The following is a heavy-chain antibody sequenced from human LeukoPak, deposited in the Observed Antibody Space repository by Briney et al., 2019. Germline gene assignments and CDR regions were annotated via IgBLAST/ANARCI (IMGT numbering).Heavy chain of an antibody. CDR3: TRDDSGLEN. V-gene: IGHV3-53*01. CDR2: IYSGDRT. CDR1: GCTVSSNS. D-gene: IGHD4-17*01. Sequence: PGGSLRLSCAASGCTVSSNSMSWVRQTPGKGLEWVSIIYSGDRTYYADSVKGRFTTSRDTSKNTLYLQMNSLRAEDTAMYYCTRDDSGLENWGQGTLVTVSS. J-gene: IGHJ4*02.